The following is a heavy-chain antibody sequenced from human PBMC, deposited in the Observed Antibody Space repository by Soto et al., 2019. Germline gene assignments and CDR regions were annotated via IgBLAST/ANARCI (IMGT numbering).Heavy chain of an antibody. V-gene: IGHV1-69*01. CDR1: GGTFSSYA. CDR2: IIPIFGTA. J-gene: IGHJ4*02. D-gene: IGHD3-22*01. Sequence: QVQLVQSGAEVKKPGSSVKVSCKASGGTFSSYAISWLRQAPGQGLEWMGGIIPIFGTANYAQKFQGRVTITADESTSTAYMELSSLRSEDTAVYYCARGYDSSGYYSRGYYFDYWGQGTLVTVAS. CDR3: ARGYDSSGYYSRGYYFDY.